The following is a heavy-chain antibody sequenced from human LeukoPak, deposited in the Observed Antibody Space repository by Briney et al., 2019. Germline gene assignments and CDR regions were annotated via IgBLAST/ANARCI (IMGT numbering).Heavy chain of an antibody. CDR2: MYYSGST. CDR3: ARETPEYCSSTSCYLGVWFDP. J-gene: IGHJ5*02. CDR1: GGSVSSGSYY. D-gene: IGHD2-2*01. V-gene: IGHV4-61*01. Sequence: SETLSLTCTVSGGSVSSGSYYWSWIRQPPGKGLEWIRYMYYSGSTNYNPSLKSRVTISVDTSKNQFSLKLSSVTAADTAVYYCARETPEYCSSTSCYLGVWFDPWGQGTLVTVSS.